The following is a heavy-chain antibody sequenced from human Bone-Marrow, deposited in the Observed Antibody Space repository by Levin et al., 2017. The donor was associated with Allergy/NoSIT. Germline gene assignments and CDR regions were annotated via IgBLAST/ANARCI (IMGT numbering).Heavy chain of an antibody. J-gene: IGHJ4*02. Sequence: GGSLRLSCAASGFTFSSYGMHWVRQAPGKGLEWVAVISYDGSNKYYADSVKGRFTISRDNSKNTLYLQMNSLRAEDTAVYYCAKDDNYYDSSGYYDWGQGTLVTVSS. D-gene: IGHD3-22*01. V-gene: IGHV3-30*18. CDR1: GFTFSSYG. CDR3: AKDDNYYDSSGYYD. CDR2: ISYDGSNK.